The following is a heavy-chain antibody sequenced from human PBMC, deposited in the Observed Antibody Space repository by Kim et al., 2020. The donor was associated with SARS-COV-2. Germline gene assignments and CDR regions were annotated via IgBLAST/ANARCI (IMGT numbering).Heavy chain of an antibody. CDR1: GGNFSSYA. V-gene: IGHV1-69*13. D-gene: IGHD3-22*01. Sequence: SVKVSCKASGGNFSSYAISRVRQAPGQGLEWMGGIIPIFGTANYAQKFQGRVTITADESMSTAYMELSSLRSEDTAVYYCARVGYYDSSGYYAPLGWYFDLWGRGTLVTVSS. CDR3: ARVGYYDSSGYYAPLGWYFDL. CDR2: IIPIFGTA. J-gene: IGHJ2*01.